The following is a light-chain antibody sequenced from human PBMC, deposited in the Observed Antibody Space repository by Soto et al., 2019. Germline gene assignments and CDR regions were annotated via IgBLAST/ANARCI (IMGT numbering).Light chain of an antibody. Sequence: SYELTQPPSVSVSPGQTARITCSGAALPKQYAYWYQQKPGQAPGLVIYKDSERPSGIPERFSGSSSGTTVTLTISGVQAEDEADYYCQSSAGSGTFVFGTGTKLTVL. CDR2: KDS. V-gene: IGLV3-25*03. CDR1: ALPKQY. CDR3: QSSAGSGTFV. J-gene: IGLJ1*01.